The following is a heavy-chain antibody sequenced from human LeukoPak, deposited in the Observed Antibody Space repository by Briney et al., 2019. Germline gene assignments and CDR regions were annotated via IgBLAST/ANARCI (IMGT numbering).Heavy chain of an antibody. J-gene: IGHJ4*02. CDR2: IKHRGRS. CDR1: GSSISSDYY. D-gene: IGHD2-15*01. CDR3: ARVVGATSIDY. V-gene: IGHV4-38-2*02. Sequence: SETLSLTCSVSGSSISSDYYWGWVRQPPGKGLEWIGSIKHRGRSYYNPSLKSRVTISVDTSKSQFSLQLSSVTAADTAVYYCARVVGATSIDYWGQGILVTVSS.